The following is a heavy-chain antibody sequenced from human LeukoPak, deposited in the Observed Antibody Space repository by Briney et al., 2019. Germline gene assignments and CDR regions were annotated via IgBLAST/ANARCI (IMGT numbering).Heavy chain of an antibody. CDR2: INRSGRN. Sequence: SETLSLTCAVYGGPVSGYYWSWLRQPQGKGLEWIGEINRSGRNNYNPSLKSRVTISVDTSKNQFSLKLSSVTAADTAVYYCARGFRTTVTIRYYYMDVWGKGTTVTVSS. J-gene: IGHJ6*03. V-gene: IGHV4-34*01. D-gene: IGHD4-17*01. CDR1: GGPVSGYY. CDR3: ARGFRTTVTIRYYYMDV.